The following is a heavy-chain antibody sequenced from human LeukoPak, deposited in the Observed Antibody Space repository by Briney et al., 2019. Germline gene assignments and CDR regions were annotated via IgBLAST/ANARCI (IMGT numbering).Heavy chain of an antibody. CDR3: AKDKGYSYGPSTLDYYGMDV. CDR1: GFTFDDYA. CDR2: ISWNSGSI. V-gene: IGHV3-9*01. D-gene: IGHD5-18*01. J-gene: IGHJ6*02. Sequence: GGSLRLSCAASGFTFDDYAMHWVRQAPGKGLEWVSGISWNSGSIGYADSVKGRFTISRDNAKNSLYLQMNSLRAEDTALYYCAKDKGYSYGPSTLDYYGMDVWGQGTTVTVSS.